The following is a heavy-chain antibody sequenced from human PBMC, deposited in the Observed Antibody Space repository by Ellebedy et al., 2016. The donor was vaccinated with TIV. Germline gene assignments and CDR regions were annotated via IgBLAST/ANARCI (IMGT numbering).Heavy chain of an antibody. CDR1: GGSISSSNW. CDR3: ARGVGGPQGPFDY. Sequence: MPSETLSLTCAVSGGSISSSNWWSWVRQPPGKGLEWIGYIYYSGSTNYNPSLKTRVTISVDTSKNQFSLKLSSVTAADTAVYYCARGVGGPQGPFDYWGQGTLVTVSS. J-gene: IGHJ4*02. CDR2: IYYSGST. V-gene: IGHV4-4*02. D-gene: IGHD4-23*01.